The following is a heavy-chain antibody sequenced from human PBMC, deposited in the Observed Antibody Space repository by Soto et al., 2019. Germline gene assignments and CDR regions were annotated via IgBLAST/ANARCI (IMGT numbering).Heavy chain of an antibody. CDR2: IYYSGST. Sequence: LSLTCTVSGGSVSSGSYYWSWIRQPPGKGLEWIGYIYYSGSTNYNPSLKSRVTISVDTSKNQFSLKLSSVTAADTAVYYCARDARQWPGRYYYGMDVWGQGTTVTVSS. CDR3: ARDARQWPGRYYYGMDV. CDR1: GGSVSSGSYY. V-gene: IGHV4-61*01. J-gene: IGHJ6*02. D-gene: IGHD6-19*01.